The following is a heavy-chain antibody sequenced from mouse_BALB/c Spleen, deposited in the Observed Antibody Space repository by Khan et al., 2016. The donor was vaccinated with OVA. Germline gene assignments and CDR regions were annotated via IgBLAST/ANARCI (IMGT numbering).Heavy chain of an antibody. V-gene: IGHV5-6*01. CDR1: GFTFSTYG. J-gene: IGHJ3*01. CDR3: DRLAYYYESEVFAY. D-gene: IGHD1-1*01. Sequence: EVELVESGGDLVKPEGSLKLSCAASGFTFSTYGMSWVRQTPDKRLEWVATISSGGSYTYYPDSVQGRFTLSRDNAKNTLYLQMSSLKSEETAMFYCDRLAYYYESEVFAYWGQGTMVTVSA. CDR2: ISSGGSYT.